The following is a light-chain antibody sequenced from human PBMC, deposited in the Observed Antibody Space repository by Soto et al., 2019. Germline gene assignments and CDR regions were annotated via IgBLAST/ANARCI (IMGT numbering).Light chain of an antibody. CDR3: NSFTSSPTPWYV. CDR2: EVS. CDR1: SSDVGRYDY. Sequence: QSALTQPASVSGSPGQSITISCTGTSSDVGRYDYVSWYQQHPGKAPRLMIYEVSNRPSGVSYRFSGSKSGNTASLTISGLQPEDEADYFCNSFTSSPTPWYVFVTGTKVTVL. V-gene: IGLV2-14*01. J-gene: IGLJ1*01.